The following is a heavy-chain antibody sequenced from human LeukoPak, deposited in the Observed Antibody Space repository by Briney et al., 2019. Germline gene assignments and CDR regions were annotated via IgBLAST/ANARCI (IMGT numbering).Heavy chain of an antibody. CDR1: GGIFSGYL. Sequence: SETVSLTRVVNGGIFSGYLWRAIRQPPWRGVEGVGEINYSGSTNYKPSLQSGVTISVDTSKTQFSRKLSCVTAADTSVYYCARVRMHIVVVTAIPGAFDIWGQGTMVTVSS. CDR3: ARVRMHIVVVTAIPGAFDI. V-gene: IGHV4-34*01. J-gene: IGHJ3*02. D-gene: IGHD2-21*02. CDR2: INYSGST.